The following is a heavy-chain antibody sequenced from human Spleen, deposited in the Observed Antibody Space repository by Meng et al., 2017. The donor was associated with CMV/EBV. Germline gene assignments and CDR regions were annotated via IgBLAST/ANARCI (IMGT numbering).Heavy chain of an antibody. CDR2: IYYAGST. Sequence: LTCSVSGGSVSSPTFYWSWLRQPPGKGLEWLGYIYYAGSTDYNPSLKSRVTISLDTSKNQFSLKLRSVSAADTAKYYCARFATTVLTTWGQGALVTVSS. J-gene: IGHJ4*02. V-gene: IGHV4-61*01. CDR3: ARFATTVLTT. CDR1: GGSVSSPTFY. D-gene: IGHD4-17*01.